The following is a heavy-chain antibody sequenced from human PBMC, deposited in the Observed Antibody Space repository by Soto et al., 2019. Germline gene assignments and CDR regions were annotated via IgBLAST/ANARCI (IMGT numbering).Heavy chain of an antibody. D-gene: IGHD3-10*01. V-gene: IGHV4-4*07. Sequence: SETLSLTCIVSGVSVTSYTWSWVRQPANKGLEWIGRVFSSVSATYSPSLKSRVRISMDTSNNHFSLKMTSVTAADTAIYFCARAERFPRSWFDPWGQGTQVTVSS. CDR1: GVSVTSYT. CDR2: VFSSVSA. J-gene: IGHJ5*02. CDR3: ARAERFPRSWFDP.